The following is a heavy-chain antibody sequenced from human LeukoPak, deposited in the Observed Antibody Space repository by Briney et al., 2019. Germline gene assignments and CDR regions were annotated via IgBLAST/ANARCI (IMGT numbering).Heavy chain of an antibody. V-gene: IGHV5-51*01. CDR2: IYPDDSDT. Sequence: GESLQISCKGSGYRFTNYWIGWVRQMPGKGLELMGIIYPDDSDTRYSPSFQGQVTTSADKSISTAYLRWSSLKASDTAIYYCARGGFCTGTSCYLAWFDPWGQGTLVTVSS. D-gene: IGHD2-2*01. J-gene: IGHJ5*02. CDR3: ARGGFCTGTSCYLAWFDP. CDR1: GYRFTNYW.